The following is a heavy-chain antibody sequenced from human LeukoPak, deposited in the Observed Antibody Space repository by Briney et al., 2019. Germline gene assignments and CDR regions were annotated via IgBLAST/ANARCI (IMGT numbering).Heavy chain of an antibody. CDR3: ARVPGLVATITHPSQYYSDY. CDR1: GYTFTSFG. CDR2: FSAYNGNT. J-gene: IGHJ4*02. Sequence: ASVKVSCKASGYTFTSFGISWVRQAPGQGLEWMGWFSAYNGNTNYVQKLQGRVTMTTDTSTSTAYMELRSLRSDDTAVYYCARVPGLVATITHPSQYYSDYWGQGTLVTVSS. V-gene: IGHV1-18*01. D-gene: IGHD5-12*01.